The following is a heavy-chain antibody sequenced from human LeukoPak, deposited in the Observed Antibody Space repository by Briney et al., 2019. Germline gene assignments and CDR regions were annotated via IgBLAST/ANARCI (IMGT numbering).Heavy chain of an antibody. CDR2: INPSGGST. V-gene: IGHV1-46*01. J-gene: IGHJ4*02. Sequence: GASVKVSCKASGYTFTSYYMHWVRQAPGQGLEWMGIINPSGGSTSYAQKFQGRVTMTRDTSTSTVYMELSSLRSEDTAVYYCASNSGDIAAVGHFVYWGQGTLVTVSS. CDR1: GYTFTSYY. CDR3: ASNSGDIAAVGHFVY. D-gene: IGHD6-13*01.